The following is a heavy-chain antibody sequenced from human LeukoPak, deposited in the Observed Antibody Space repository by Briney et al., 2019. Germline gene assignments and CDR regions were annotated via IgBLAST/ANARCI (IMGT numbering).Heavy chain of an antibody. CDR3: TRGHADYGSGSYYDAFDI. D-gene: IGHD3-10*01. Sequence: GGSLRLSCTASGFTFGDYAMSWFRQAPGKGLEGVGFIRSKSYGGITEYAASVKGRFTISRDDSKIIAYLQMNSLKTEDTAVYYCTRGHADYGSGSYYDAFDIWGQGTMVTVSS. V-gene: IGHV3-49*03. CDR2: IRSKSYGGIT. CDR1: GFTFGDYA. J-gene: IGHJ3*02.